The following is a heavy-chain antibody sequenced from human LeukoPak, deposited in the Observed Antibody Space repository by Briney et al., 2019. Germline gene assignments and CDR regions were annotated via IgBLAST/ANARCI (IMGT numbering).Heavy chain of an antibody. V-gene: IGHV4-30-4*01. D-gene: IGHD3-10*01. Sequence: SQTLSLTCTVSGGSISSGDYYWSWIRQPPGKGLEWIGYIYYSGSTYYNPSLKSRVTISVDTSKNQFSLKLSSVTAADTAVYYCARDSRYYGSGSFDYWAREPWSPSPQ. J-gene: IGHJ4*02. CDR1: GGSISSGDYY. CDR3: ARDSRYYGSGSFDY. CDR2: IYYSGST.